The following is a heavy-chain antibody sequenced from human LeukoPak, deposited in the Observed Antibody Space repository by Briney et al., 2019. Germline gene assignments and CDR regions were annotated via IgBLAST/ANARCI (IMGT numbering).Heavy chain of an antibody. V-gene: IGHV1-69*13. J-gene: IGHJ3*02. D-gene: IGHD3-3*01. CDR1: GGPLRNFA. CDR2: FNHIYGTT. Sequence: ASVKVSCKASGGPLRNFAISWVRQAPGQGPEWMGGFNHIYGTTNYAQKFQGRVTITVDDSTNIAYLDLSSLRSDDTALYYCARRAEWFSWTRLDAFDIWGQGTMVTVSS. CDR3: ARRAEWFSWTRLDAFDI.